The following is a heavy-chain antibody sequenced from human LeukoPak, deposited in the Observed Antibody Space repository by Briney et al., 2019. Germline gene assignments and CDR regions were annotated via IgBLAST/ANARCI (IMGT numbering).Heavy chain of an antibody. CDR2: IWYDGSNK. Sequence: PGRSLRLSCAASGFTFSSYGMHWVRQAPGKGLEWVAVIWYDGSNKYYADSVKGRFTISRDNSKNTLYLQMNSLRAEDTAVYYCARDYSPGYYYGSGSYPPDYWGQGTLVTVSS. CDR3: ARDYSPGYYYGSGSYPPDY. CDR1: GFTFSSYG. D-gene: IGHD3-10*01. V-gene: IGHV3-33*01. J-gene: IGHJ4*02.